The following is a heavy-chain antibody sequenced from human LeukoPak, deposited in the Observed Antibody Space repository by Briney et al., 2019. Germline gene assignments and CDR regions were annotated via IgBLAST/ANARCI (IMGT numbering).Heavy chain of an antibody. CDR3: ASTQTFDY. CDR1: GFTFSSYW. CDR2: INSDGSST. V-gene: IGHV3-74*01. J-gene: IGHJ4*02. Sequence: GGSLRLSCAASGFTFSSYWIHWVRQAPGKGLVWVSRINSDGSSTSYADSVKGRFTISRDNAKSSLYLQLNSLRVEDTAVYHCASTQTFDYWGQGTLVTVPS.